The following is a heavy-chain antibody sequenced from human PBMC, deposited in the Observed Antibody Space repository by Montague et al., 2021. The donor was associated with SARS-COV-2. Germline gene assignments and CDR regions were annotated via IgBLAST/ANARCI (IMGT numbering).Heavy chain of an antibody. J-gene: IGHJ4*02. CDR2: XXWXXXK. Sequence: PALVKPTQTLTLTCTFSGFSLSTSGVCVSWIRQPPGKALEWLAXXXWXXXKYXSTSLKTRLTISKDTSKNQVVLTMTNMDPVDTATYYCARISAWYSSGWSAFDYWGQGTLVTVSS. CDR1: GFSLSTSGVC. D-gene: IGHD6-19*01. V-gene: IGHV2-70*01. CDR3: ARISAWYSSGWSAFDY.